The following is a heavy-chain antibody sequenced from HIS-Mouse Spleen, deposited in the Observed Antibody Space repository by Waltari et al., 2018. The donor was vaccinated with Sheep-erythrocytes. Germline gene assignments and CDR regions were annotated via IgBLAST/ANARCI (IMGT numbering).Heavy chain of an antibody. Sequence: QVQLVESGGGVVQPGRSLRLSCAASGFTFSSYGMHWVRQAPGKGLEWVEVISYDGSNKYYADSVKGRFTISRDNSKNTLYLQMNSLRAEYTAVYYCAKVRTVNYWYFDLWGRGTLVTVSS. V-gene: IGHV3-30*18. J-gene: IGHJ2*01. CDR3: AKVRTVNYWYFDL. CDR2: ISYDGSNK. CDR1: GFTFSSYG. D-gene: IGHD1-1*01.